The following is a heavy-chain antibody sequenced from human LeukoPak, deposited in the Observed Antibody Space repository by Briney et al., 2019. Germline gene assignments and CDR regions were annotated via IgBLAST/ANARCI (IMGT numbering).Heavy chain of an antibody. CDR1: GFTFSNYA. CDR2: IHSSGSST. J-gene: IGHJ4*02. CDR3: AKDGFLLLRGITYFDF. V-gene: IGHV3-23*01. D-gene: IGHD3-10*01. Sequence: GGSLRLSCVASGFTFSNYAMNWVRQAPGKGLEWVSGIHSSGSSTYYADSVKGRFTISRDNSKNTLYLQMNSLRAKDTAVYYCAKDGFLLLRGITYFDFWGQGALVTVSS.